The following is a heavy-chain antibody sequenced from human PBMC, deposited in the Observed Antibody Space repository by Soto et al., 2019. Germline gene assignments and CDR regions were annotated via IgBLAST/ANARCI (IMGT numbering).Heavy chain of an antibody. Sequence: SETLSLTCTVSGGSIRSGYWNWIRQPAGKGLEWIGRIYSSGSANYNPSLQSRVIMSVDTSKNQFSLKLSSVAAADTAVYYCAREVDFYYFDYWGQGAPVTVSS. D-gene: IGHD3-3*01. CDR1: GGSIRSGY. CDR2: IYSSGSA. J-gene: IGHJ4*02. CDR3: AREVDFYYFDY. V-gene: IGHV4-4*07.